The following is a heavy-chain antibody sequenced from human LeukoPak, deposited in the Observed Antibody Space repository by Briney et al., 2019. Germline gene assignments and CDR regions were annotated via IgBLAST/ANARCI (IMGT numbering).Heavy chain of an antibody. D-gene: IGHD3-3*01. J-gene: IGHJ5*02. CDR3: ARGGVTIFGVATPTNWFDP. Sequence: SETLSLTCTVSGGSISSYSWSWIRQPPGKGLEWIGYIHYNGSPNYNPSLKSRVTISVDTSENQFSLKLSSVTAADTAVYYCARGGVTIFGVATPTNWFDPWGQGTLVTVSS. V-gene: IGHV4-59*01. CDR2: IHYNGSP. CDR1: GGSISSYS.